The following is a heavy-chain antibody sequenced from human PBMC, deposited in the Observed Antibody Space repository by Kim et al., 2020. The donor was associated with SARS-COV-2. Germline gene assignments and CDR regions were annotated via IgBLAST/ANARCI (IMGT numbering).Heavy chain of an antibody. CDR3: ARGVITTGFDY. Sequence: STNYNPALKSRLTISIDTSKNYLSLKLTSVTAADTAVYYCARGVITTGFDYWGQGTLVTVSS. J-gene: IGHJ4*02. CDR2: ST. V-gene: IGHV4-34*01. D-gene: IGHD3-22*01.